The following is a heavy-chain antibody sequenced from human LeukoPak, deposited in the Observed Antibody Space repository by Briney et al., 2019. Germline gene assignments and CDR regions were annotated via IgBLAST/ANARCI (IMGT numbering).Heavy chain of an antibody. CDR1: GGSINSNNHY. CDR2: INYSGTI. V-gene: IGHV4-39*01. J-gene: IGHJ4*02. Sequence: PSETLSLTCNVSGGSINSNNHYWAWIRRPPGKGLEWLGSINYSGTIFYSPSLNSRVTISVNTSGNQFSLKLTSATAADTAVYYCARHPGYSSGWWYFDFWGQGTLVTVSS. D-gene: IGHD5-18*01. CDR3: ARHPGYSSGWWYFDF.